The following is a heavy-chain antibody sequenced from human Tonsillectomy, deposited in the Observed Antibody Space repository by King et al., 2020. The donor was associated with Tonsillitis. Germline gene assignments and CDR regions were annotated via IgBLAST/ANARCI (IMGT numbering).Heavy chain of an antibody. CDR3: ATTQQYSSGWYSDAFDI. Sequence: QLVQSGAEVKKPGSSVKVSCKASGGTFSSYAISWVRQAPGQGLEWMGGIIPIFGTANYAQKFQGRVMITADESTSTAYMELSSLRSEDTAVYYCATTQQYSSGWYSDAFDIWGQGTMVTVSS. J-gene: IGHJ3*02. CDR2: IIPIFGTA. CDR1: GGTFSSYA. V-gene: IGHV1-69*01. D-gene: IGHD6-19*01.